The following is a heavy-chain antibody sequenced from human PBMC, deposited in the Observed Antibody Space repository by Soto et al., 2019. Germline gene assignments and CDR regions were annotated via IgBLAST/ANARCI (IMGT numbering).Heavy chain of an antibody. J-gene: IGHJ6*02. CDR1: NGSFTGYY. V-gene: IGHV4-34*01. CDR2: LNSGGGT. CDR3: ARGMMHFAPGTRLRYYGMDV. Sequence: QVHLLQWGAGLLKPSETLSLTCTISNGSFTGYYWSWIRQPPGEGLEWIGELNSGGGTTLNPSLKSRVQLSMDASKNQFSLSLTSLAAADTGLYFCARGMMHFAPGTRLRYYGMDVWGQGTTVTISS. D-gene: IGHD3-10*01.